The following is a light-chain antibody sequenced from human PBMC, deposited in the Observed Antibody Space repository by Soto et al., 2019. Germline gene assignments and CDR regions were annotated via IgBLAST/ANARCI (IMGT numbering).Light chain of an antibody. Sequence: MTQSPATLSVSPADRVTLSCRASESVSSNLAWYQQRPGQAPRLLIYGASTRATETTLRFRGSGCGTEFTLTISSMQSQDLAVYYCQQYNNWPPSIIFGPGTRVEIK. V-gene: IGKV3-15*01. CDR3: QQYNNWPPSII. CDR2: GAS. J-gene: IGKJ5*01. CDR1: ESVSSN.